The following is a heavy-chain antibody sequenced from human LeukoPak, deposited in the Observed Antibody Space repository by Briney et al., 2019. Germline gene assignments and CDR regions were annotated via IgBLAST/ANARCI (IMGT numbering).Heavy chain of an antibody. V-gene: IGHV5-51*01. CDR1: GYSFTSYW. CDR2: IYPGDSDT. D-gene: IGHD1-26*01. Sequence: GESLKISCKGSGYSFTSYWIGWVRQMPGKGLEWMGIIYPGDSDTRYSPSFQGQVTISADKSISTAYLQWRSLKASDTAMYYCARHTRGSYYYYYYMDVWGKGTTVTVSS. J-gene: IGHJ6*03. CDR3: ARHTRGSYYYYYYMDV.